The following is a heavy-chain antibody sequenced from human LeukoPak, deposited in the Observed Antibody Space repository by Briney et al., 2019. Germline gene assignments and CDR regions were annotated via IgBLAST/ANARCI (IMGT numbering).Heavy chain of an antibody. CDR2: INQGGSEK. V-gene: IGHV3-7*01. CDR1: GFTFIGHW. CDR3: TRDRSRAEDD. J-gene: IGHJ4*02. D-gene: IGHD1-14*01. Sequence: GWSLRLSCASSGFTFIGHWMSWVRQAPGKGREGVANINQGGSEKYYVDSVKGRFTISRDNTNNLLYLQMNRMSGEDTAVYYCTRDRSRAEDDWGQGTLVTVSS.